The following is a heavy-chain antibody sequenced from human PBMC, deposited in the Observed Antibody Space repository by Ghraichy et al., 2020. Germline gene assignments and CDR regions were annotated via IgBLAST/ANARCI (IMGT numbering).Heavy chain of an antibody. D-gene: IGHD2-2*01. CDR2: ISGSGGST. J-gene: IGHJ5*02. V-gene: IGHV3-23*01. CDR1: GFTFSSYA. Sequence: GESLNISCAASGFTFSSYAMSWVRQAPGKGLEWVSAISGSGGSTYYADSVKGRFTISRDNSKNTLYLQMNSLRAEDTAVYYCASLGYCSSTSCYEPWGQGTLVTVSS. CDR3: ASLGYCSSTSCYEP.